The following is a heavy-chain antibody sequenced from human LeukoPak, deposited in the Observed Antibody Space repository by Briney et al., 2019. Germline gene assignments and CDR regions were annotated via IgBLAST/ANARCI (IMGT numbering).Heavy chain of an antibody. V-gene: IGHV3-21*01. CDR2: ISSSSSYI. CDR3: ASGPIYYYYMDV. CDR1: GFTFSSYS. D-gene: IGHD2-21*01. Sequence: PVGSLRLSCAASGFTFSSYSMNWVRQAPGKGLEWVSSISSSSSYIYYADSVKGRFTISRDNAKNSLYLQMNSLRAEDTVVYYCASGPIYYYYMDVWGKGTTVTVSS. J-gene: IGHJ6*03.